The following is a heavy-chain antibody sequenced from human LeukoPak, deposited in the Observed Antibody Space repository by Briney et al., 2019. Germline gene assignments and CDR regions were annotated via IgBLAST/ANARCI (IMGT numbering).Heavy chain of an antibody. J-gene: IGHJ4*02. CDR3: AREITTGRAFDY. V-gene: IGHV3-48*04. D-gene: IGHD3-3*01. CDR1: RFTFNSYS. Sequence: GGSLRLSCAASRFTFNSYSMNWVRQAPGKGLEWVSYISSSSSTIYYADSLKGRFTISRDNAKNSLSLQMNSLRAEDTAVYNCAREITTGRAFDYWGQGTLVTVSS. CDR2: ISSSSSTI.